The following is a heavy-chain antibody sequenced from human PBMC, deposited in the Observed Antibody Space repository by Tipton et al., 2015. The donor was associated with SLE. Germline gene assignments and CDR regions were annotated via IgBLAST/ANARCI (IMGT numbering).Heavy chain of an antibody. Sequence: TLSLTCTVSGGSVSSGSYYWSWIRQPPGKGLEWIGEINHSGSTNYNPSLKSRVTISVDTSKNQFSLKLSSVTATDTALYYCARGPWGAGRPFDYWGQGTLVTVSS. CDR2: INHSGST. V-gene: IGHV4-39*07. CDR3: ARGPWGAGRPFDY. D-gene: IGHD3-16*01. J-gene: IGHJ4*02. CDR1: GGSVSSGSYY.